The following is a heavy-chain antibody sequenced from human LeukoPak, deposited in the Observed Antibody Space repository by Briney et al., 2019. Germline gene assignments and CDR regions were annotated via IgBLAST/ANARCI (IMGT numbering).Heavy chain of an antibody. V-gene: IGHV3-30-3*01. CDR3: ARSMVRGVVAFDY. Sequence: GGSLRLSCAASGFTFSSYAMHRVRQAPGKGLEWVAVISYDGSNKYYADSVKGRFTMSRDNSKNTLYPQMNSLRAEDTAVYYCARSMVRGVVAFDYWGQGTLVTVSS. D-gene: IGHD3-10*01. J-gene: IGHJ4*02. CDR1: GFTFSSYA. CDR2: ISYDGSNK.